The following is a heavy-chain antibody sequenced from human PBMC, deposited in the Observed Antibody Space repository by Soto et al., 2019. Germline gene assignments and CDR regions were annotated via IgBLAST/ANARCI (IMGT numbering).Heavy chain of an antibody. D-gene: IGHD5-12*01. Sequence: EVQLLESGGGLKQPGGSLRLSCAASGFSFSSYAMSWVRQAPGKGLEWVSGIRDNGANTYYADSVKGRFTISRDNSKNTLFLQMNSLRAEDTAVYYCAKSGGFSGYDWRGYYYYGMDVWGQGTTVTVFS. CDR2: IRDNGANT. V-gene: IGHV3-23*01. CDR3: AKSGGFSGYDWRGYYYYGMDV. J-gene: IGHJ6*02. CDR1: GFSFSSYA.